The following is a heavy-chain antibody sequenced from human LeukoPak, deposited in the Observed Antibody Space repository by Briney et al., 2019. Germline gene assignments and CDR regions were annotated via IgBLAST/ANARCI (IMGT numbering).Heavy chain of an antibody. J-gene: IGHJ3*02. Sequence: GAAVKVSCKASGYTFTSYDINWVRQATGQGLQWMGWMNPNSGNTGYAQKFQGRVTITRNTSISTAYMELSSLRSEDTAVYYCARVPYITIPAPFGVVIKGPPEFDIWGQGTMVTVSS. V-gene: IGHV1-8*03. D-gene: IGHD3-3*01. CDR1: GYTFTSYD. CDR3: ARVPYITIPAPFGVVIKGPPEFDI. CDR2: MNPNSGNT.